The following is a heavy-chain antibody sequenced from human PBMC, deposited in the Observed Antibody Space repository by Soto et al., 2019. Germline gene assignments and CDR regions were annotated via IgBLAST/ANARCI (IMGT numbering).Heavy chain of an antibody. CDR3: ARDFLYSSSWYGTPSGFLVY. Sequence: GGSLRLSCAASGFTFSSYAMHWVRQAPGKGLEWVAVISYDGSNKYYADSVKGRFTISRDNSKNTLYLQMNSLRAEDTAVYYCARDFLYSSSWYGTPSGFLVYWGQGTLVTVSS. CDR2: ISYDGSNK. CDR1: GFTFSSYA. D-gene: IGHD6-13*01. V-gene: IGHV3-30-3*01. J-gene: IGHJ4*02.